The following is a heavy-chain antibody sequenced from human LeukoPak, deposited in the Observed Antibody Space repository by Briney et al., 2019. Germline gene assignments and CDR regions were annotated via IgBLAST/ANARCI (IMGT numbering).Heavy chain of an antibody. Sequence: GGSLRLSCAASGFTFSNYAIHWVRQAPGKGLEWVAIITNDGGKKYYADSVKGRFTVSRDNSKNTLYLQINSLRAEDTAVYYCATDPTLYYYDSSGSYFDYWAREPWSPSPQ. D-gene: IGHD3-22*01. V-gene: IGHV3-30-3*01. CDR2: ITNDGGKK. J-gene: IGHJ4*02. CDR3: ATDPTLYYYDSSGSYFDY. CDR1: GFTFSNYA.